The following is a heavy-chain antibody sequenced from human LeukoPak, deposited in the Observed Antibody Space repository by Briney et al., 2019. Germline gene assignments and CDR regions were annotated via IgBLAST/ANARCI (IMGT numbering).Heavy chain of an antibody. V-gene: IGHV4-34*01. CDR1: GGSFSGYY. Sequence: PSETLSLTCAVYGGSFSGYYCSWIRQPPGKGLEWIGEINHSGSTNYNPSLKSRVTISVDTSKNQFSLKLSSVTVADTAVYYCARGRQAYYYGSGSYNYWGQGTLVTVSS. D-gene: IGHD3-10*01. J-gene: IGHJ4*02. CDR3: ARGRQAYYYGSGSYNY. CDR2: INHSGST.